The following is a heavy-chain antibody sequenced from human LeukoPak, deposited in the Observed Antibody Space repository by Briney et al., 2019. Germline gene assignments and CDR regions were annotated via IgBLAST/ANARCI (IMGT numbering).Heavy chain of an antibody. J-gene: IGHJ6*02. Sequence: ASVKVSCKGSGYTFTSYGISWVRQAPGQGLEWMGWDSTYNGKTNYAQKLKGRVTMSTDTSTSTAYMELRSLRSDDTAVYYCASGLYCSGGSCYSGFSYYGMDVWGQGTTVTVSS. V-gene: IGHV1-18*01. D-gene: IGHD2-15*01. CDR3: ASGLYCSGGSCYSGFSYYGMDV. CDR2: DSTYNGKT. CDR1: GYTFTSYG.